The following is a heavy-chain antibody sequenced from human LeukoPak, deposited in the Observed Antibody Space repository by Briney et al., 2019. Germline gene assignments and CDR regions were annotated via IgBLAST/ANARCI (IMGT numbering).Heavy chain of an antibody. CDR3: SRDAAYSSFDY. CDR2: IKEDGSRK. V-gene: IGHV3-7*05. D-gene: IGHD4-11*01. J-gene: IGHJ4*02. Sequence: GGSLRLSCASAGFAFSTSWMAWVRQAPGKGLEWVANIKEDGSRKNYVDSAKGRFTISRDNAKNSLYLQMNSLRAEDTAVYFCSRDAAYSSFDYWGQRTLVTVSS. CDR1: GFAFSTSW.